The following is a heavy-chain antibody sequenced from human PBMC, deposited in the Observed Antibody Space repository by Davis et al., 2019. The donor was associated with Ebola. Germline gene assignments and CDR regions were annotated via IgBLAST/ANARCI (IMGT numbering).Heavy chain of an antibody. CDR3: ARDRGYSYGCDY. CDR2: IDHSGST. D-gene: IGHD5-18*01. Sequence: SETLSLTCAVYGGSFSGYYWSWIRQAPGKGLEWIGEIDHSGSTNYNPSLKSRVTISVDTSKNQFSLKLSSVTAADTAVYYCARDRGYSYGCDYWGQGTLVTVSS. CDR1: GGSFSGYY. V-gene: IGHV4-34*01. J-gene: IGHJ4*02.